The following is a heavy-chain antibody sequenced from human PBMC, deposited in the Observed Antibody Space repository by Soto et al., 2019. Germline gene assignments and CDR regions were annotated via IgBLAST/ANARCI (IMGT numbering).Heavy chain of an antibody. CDR3: ARISGRGLLWFGETITGADY. CDR2: ISYDGSNK. D-gene: IGHD3-10*01. CDR1: GFTFSSYA. Sequence: QVQLVESGGGVVQPGRSLRLSCAASGFTFSSYAMHWVRQAPGKGLEWVAVISYDGSNKYYADSVKGRFTISRDNSKNTLYLQMYSLRAEDTAVYYCARISGRGLLWFGETITGADYWGQGTLVTVSS. J-gene: IGHJ4*02. V-gene: IGHV3-30-3*01.